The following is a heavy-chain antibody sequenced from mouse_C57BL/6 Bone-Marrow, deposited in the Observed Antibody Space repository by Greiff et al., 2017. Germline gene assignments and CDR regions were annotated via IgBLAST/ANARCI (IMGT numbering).Heavy chain of an antibody. Sequence: QVQLKESGAELARPGASVKLSCKASGYTFTSYGISWVKQRTGQGLEWIGEIYPRSGNTYYNEKFKGKATLTADKSSSTAYMELRSLTSEDSAVYFCARYDGYYSYWYFDVWGTGTTVTVSS. J-gene: IGHJ1*03. CDR2: IYPRSGNT. V-gene: IGHV1-81*01. CDR3: ARYDGYYSYWYFDV. D-gene: IGHD2-3*01. CDR1: GYTFTSYG.